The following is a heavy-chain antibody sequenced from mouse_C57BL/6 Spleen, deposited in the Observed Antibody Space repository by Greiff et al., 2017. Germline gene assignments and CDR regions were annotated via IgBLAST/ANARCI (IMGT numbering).Heavy chain of an antibody. CDR2: IYPGNSDT. Sequence: EVQLQQSGTVLARPGASVKMSCKTSGYTFTSYWMHWVKQRPGPGLEWIGAIYPGNSDTSYNQKFKGKATLTAVTSASTAYMELSSLTKEDSAVYDCTRDYYRSSEVDYWGQGTTLTVSS. V-gene: IGHV1-5*01. CDR1: GYTFTSYW. D-gene: IGHD1-1*01. J-gene: IGHJ2*01. CDR3: TRDYYRSSEVDY.